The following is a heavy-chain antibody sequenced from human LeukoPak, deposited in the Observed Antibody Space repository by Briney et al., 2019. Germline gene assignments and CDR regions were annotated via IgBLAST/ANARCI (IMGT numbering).Heavy chain of an antibody. V-gene: IGHV1-18*01. CDR3: ARVLPGYCYSASCYAFEY. J-gene: IGHJ4*02. Sequence: ASVKVSCKAYGYTFTSCGISWVRQAPGQGLEWMGWISDYNGNTDYAQKFQGRVTMTTDTSTSTAYMELKSLRSDDTAVHYCARVLPGYCYSASCYAFEYWGQGTLVTVSS. D-gene: IGHD2-2*01. CDR2: ISDYNGNT. CDR1: GYTFTSCG.